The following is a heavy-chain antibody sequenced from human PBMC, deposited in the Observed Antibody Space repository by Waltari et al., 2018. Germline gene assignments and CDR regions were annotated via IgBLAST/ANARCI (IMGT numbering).Heavy chain of an antibody. V-gene: IGHV3-73*02. J-gene: IGHJ4*02. Sequence: EVQLVESGGGLVQPGESLKLSCVASGLSLSGSAMHWVRQASGKGLEWVGRIRTKAKNYATGYGASVKGRFTISRDDSKNTTYLQMNSLKTEDTAVYYCSRPPYGDTDYWGQGTLVTVSS. CDR1: GLSLSGSA. CDR2: IRTKAKNYAT. CDR3: SRPPYGDTDY. D-gene: IGHD4-17*01.